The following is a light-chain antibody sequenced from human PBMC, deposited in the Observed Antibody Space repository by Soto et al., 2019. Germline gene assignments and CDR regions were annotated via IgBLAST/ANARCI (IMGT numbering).Light chain of an antibody. Sequence: EILMTHSPATLSVSPCETATLSFSASQSVSTRLAWYQQKPGQAPRLLINGASTRATGVPARFSGWGSGTEFTLTISSLQSEDFAVYYCQQYHNWPPITFGQGTRLQIK. CDR1: QSVSTR. V-gene: IGKV3-15*01. CDR3: QQYHNWPPIT. J-gene: IGKJ5*01. CDR2: GAS.